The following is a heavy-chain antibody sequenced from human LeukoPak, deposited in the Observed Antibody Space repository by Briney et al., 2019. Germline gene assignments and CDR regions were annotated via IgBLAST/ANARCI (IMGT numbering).Heavy chain of an antibody. CDR3: TRDFGRSSYYFDF. J-gene: IGHJ4*02. CDR1: GFTFRSYE. V-gene: IGHV3-48*03. Sequence: GGSLRLSCEDSGFTFRSYEMNWVRQAPGKGLEWIAYLSSSGSAFSYADSVRGRVTISRDNAENSLFLRMNRLRVEDTAVYYCTRDFGRSSYYFDFWGQGTLVTVPS. D-gene: IGHD3-3*01. CDR2: LSSSGSAF.